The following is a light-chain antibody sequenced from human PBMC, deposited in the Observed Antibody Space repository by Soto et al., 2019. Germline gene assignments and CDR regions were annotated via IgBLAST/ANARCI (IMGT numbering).Light chain of an antibody. Sequence: DIRMTQSPSTLSASVGDRVTITCRARQSSSSWLAWYQQNPGKAPTLLIYDASSLESGFPSRFSGSGSGTEFTLTISSLQPDDFATYYCQQYNSYLWTFGQGTKVEIK. CDR1: QSSSSW. V-gene: IGKV1-5*01. J-gene: IGKJ1*01. CDR3: QQYNSYLWT. CDR2: DAS.